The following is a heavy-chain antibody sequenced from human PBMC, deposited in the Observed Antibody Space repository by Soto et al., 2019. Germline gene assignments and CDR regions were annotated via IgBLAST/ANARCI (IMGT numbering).Heavy chain of an antibody. Sequence: QVQLVQSGAEVKTPGSSVKVSCKVSGGSFHSSAINWLRQAPGQGLEWMGGITPISDSANYAQNFQGRVTSTPHGSTTTAYMEMNSLTSEDTAVMYCALATNSNNQLTSYWGQGSLVTVSS. CDR2: ITPISDSA. CDR3: ALATNSNNQLTSY. V-gene: IGHV1-69*01. D-gene: IGHD2-2*01. J-gene: IGHJ4*02. CDR1: GGSFHSSA.